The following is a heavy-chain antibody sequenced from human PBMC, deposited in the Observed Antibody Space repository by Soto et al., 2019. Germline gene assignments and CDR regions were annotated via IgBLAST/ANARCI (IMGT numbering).Heavy chain of an antibody. CDR1: GYTFTSYA. Sequence: QVQLVQSGAEVKKPGASVKVSCKASGYTFTSYAMHWVRQAPGQRLEWMGWINAGNGNTKYSQKFQGRVTITRDTSASTAYMALSSLRSEDTAVYYCARVVGIAVDDYWGQGTLVTVSS. CDR2: INAGNGNT. D-gene: IGHD6-19*01. J-gene: IGHJ4*02. CDR3: ARVVGIAVDDY. V-gene: IGHV1-3*01.